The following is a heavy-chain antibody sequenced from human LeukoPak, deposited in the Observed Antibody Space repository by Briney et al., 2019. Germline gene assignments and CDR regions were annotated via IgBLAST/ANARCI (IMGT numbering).Heavy chain of an antibody. CDR2: IYSGGST. V-gene: IGHV3-53*01. J-gene: IGHJ4*02. CDR3: AGTKTTVTTYSFDY. CDR1: GFTVSSNY. D-gene: IGHD4-17*01. Sequence: GGSLRLSCAASGFTVSSNYMSWVRQAPGKGLEWVSVIYSGGSTYYADSVKGRFTISRDNSKNTLYLQMNSLRAEDTAVYYCAGTKTTVTTYSFDYWGQGTLVTVSS.